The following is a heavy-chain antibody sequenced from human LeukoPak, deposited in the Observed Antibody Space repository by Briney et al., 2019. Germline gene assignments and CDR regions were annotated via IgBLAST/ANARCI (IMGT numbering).Heavy chain of an antibody. D-gene: IGHD2-15*01. J-gene: IGHJ3*02. CDR1: GGSISSGDYS. V-gene: IGHV4-30-4*01. CDR2: IYYSGST. Sequence: SETLSLTCTVSGGSISSGDYSWSWIRQPPGKGLGWIGYIYYSGSTYYNPSLKSRVTISVDTSKNQFSLKLSSVTAADTAVYYCARTGYCSGGSCYSDAFDIWGQGTMVTVSS. CDR3: ARTGYCSGGSCYSDAFDI.